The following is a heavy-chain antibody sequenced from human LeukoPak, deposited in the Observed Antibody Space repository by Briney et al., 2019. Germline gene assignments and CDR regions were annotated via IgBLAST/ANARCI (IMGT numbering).Heavy chain of an antibody. CDR2: IYYSGST. J-gene: IGHJ2*01. D-gene: IGHD2-21*02. CDR1: GGSISSYY. CDR3: ARDGSAYCGGDCYWYFDL. V-gene: IGHV4-59*01. Sequence: SETLSLTCTVSGGSISSYYWSWIRQPPGKGLEWIGYIYYSGSTNYNPSLKSRVTISVDTSKNQFSLKLSSVTAADTAVYYCARDGSAYCGGDCYWYFDLWGRGTLVTVSS.